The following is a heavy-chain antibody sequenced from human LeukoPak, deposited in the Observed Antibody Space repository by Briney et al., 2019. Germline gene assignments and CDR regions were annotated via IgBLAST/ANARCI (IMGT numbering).Heavy chain of an antibody. Sequence: ASVKVSCKSSGYTFSTYYMHWVRQAPGQGLEWMGIINPSGGSTTYTQKFQGRVTMTRDTSTSTVYMELRSLRSDDTAVYYCARNRNVDTAMVPDYWGQGTLVTVSS. V-gene: IGHV1-46*01. CDR3: ARNRNVDTAMVPDY. CDR1: GYTFSTYY. D-gene: IGHD5-18*01. J-gene: IGHJ4*02. CDR2: INPSGGST.